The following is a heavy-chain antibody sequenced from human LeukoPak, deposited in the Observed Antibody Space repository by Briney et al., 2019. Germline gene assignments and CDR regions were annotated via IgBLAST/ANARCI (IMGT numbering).Heavy chain of an antibody. J-gene: IGHJ4*02. CDR1: GFTFSRYW. CDR3: VRAWDY. D-gene: IGHD1-26*01. Sequence: GGPLRLSCAASGFTFSRYWMYWVRQAPGKGLLWVSHIDSDGSITNYADYVKGRFTVSRDNAKNTVYLQMDSLRAEDTAVYYCVRAWDYWGQGTLVTVSS. V-gene: IGHV3-74*01. CDR2: IDSDGSIT.